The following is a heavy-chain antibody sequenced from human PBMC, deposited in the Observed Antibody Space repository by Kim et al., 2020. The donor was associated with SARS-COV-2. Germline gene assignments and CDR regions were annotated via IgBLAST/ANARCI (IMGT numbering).Heavy chain of an antibody. CDR1: GYTFTSYD. Sequence: ASVKVSCKASGYTFTSYDINWVRQATGQGLEWMGWMNPNSGNTGYAQKFQGRVTMTRNTSISTAYMELSSLRSEDTAVYYCARGFRAAAGPFYYYYYMAVWGKGTPVTVSS. D-gene: IGHD6-13*01. CDR2: MNPNSGNT. CDR3: ARGFRAAAGPFYYYYYMAV. J-gene: IGHJ6*03. V-gene: IGHV1-8*01.